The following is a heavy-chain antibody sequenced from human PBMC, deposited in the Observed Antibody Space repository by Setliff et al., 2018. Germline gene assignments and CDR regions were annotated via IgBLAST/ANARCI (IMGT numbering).Heavy chain of an antibody. V-gene: IGHV1-69*13. CDR3: ARDGDNYYDSSGYYLNHAFDI. J-gene: IGHJ3*02. Sequence: SVKVSCKASGGTFSSYAISWVRQAPGQGLEWMGGIIPIFGTANYAQKIQGRVTITADESTSTAYMELSSLRSEDTAVYYCARDGDNYYDSSGYYLNHAFDIWGQGTMVTVSS. CDR2: IIPIFGTA. CDR1: GGTFSSYA. D-gene: IGHD3-22*01.